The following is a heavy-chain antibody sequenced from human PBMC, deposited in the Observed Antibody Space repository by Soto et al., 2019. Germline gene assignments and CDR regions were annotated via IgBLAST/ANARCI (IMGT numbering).Heavy chain of an antibody. CDR2: IYYSGST. J-gene: IGHJ4*02. CDR1: GGSISSSSYY. Sequence: SETLSLTCTVSGGSISSSSYYWGWIRQPPGKGLEWIGSIYYSGSTYYNPSLKSRVTISVDTSKNQFSLKLSSVTAADTAVYYCARLPKSLNLHATTDYWGQGTLVTVSS. D-gene: IGHD4-17*01. V-gene: IGHV4-39*01. CDR3: ARLPKSLNLHATTDY.